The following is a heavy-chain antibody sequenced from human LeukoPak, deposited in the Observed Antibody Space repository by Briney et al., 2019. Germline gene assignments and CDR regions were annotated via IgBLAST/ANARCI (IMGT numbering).Heavy chain of an antibody. CDR1: VYTFTSYD. D-gene: IGHD5-12*01. V-gene: IGHV1-8*01. CDR3: ARGNSGYRDAFDI. Sequence: ASVKVSCKASVYTFTSYDINWVRQATGQGLEWMGWMNPNSGNTGYAQKFQGRVTMTRNTSISTAYMELSSLRSEDPAVYYCARGNSGYRDAFDIWGQGTMLTVSS. CDR2: MNPNSGNT. J-gene: IGHJ3*02.